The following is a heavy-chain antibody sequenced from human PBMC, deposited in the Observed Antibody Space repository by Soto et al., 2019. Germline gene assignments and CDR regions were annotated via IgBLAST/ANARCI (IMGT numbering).Heavy chain of an antibody. CDR3: ARDRKGYYNWFDP. Sequence: GGSLRLSCAASGFAFSSYGMHWVRQAPGKGLEWVAVIWYDGSNKYYADSVKGRFTISRDNSKNTLYLQMNSLRAEDTAVYYCARDRKGYYNWFDPWGQGTLVTVSS. V-gene: IGHV3-33*01. CDR1: GFAFSSYG. CDR2: IWYDGSNK. J-gene: IGHJ5*02. D-gene: IGHD3-22*01.